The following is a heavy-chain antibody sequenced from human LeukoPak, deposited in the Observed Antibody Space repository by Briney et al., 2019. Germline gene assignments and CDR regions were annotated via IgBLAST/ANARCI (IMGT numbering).Heavy chain of an antibody. CDR3: ARVRVVPAAPLEFDP. Sequence: GGSLRLSCAASRFIFSSYSMNWVRQAPGKGLEWVSYISSGSNNIYYADSVKGRFTISRDNAKNSLYLQMNSLRAEDTAVYYCARVRVVPAAPLEFDPWGQGTLVTVSS. D-gene: IGHD2-2*01. CDR2: ISSGSNNI. V-gene: IGHV3-48*04. CDR1: RFIFSSYS. J-gene: IGHJ5*02.